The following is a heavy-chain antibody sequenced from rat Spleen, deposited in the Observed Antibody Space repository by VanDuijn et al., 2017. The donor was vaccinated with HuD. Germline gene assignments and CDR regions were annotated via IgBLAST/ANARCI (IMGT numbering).Heavy chain of an antibody. J-gene: IGHJ1*01. D-gene: IGHD1-11*01. CDR3: TRRGYLSNWYFDF. CDR2: ISYNGVST. Sequence: EVQLVESGGGLVQPGRSMKLSCAASGFTFSDYGMAWVLQAPTKGLEWVASISYNGVSTYYRDSVKGRFTISRDNAKSTLYLQMDSLRSEDTAIYYCTRRGYLSNWYFDFWGPGTMVTVSS. CDR1: GFTFSDYG. V-gene: IGHV5-20*01.